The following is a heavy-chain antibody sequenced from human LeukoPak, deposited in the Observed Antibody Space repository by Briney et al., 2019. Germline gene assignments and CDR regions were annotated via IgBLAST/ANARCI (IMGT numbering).Heavy chain of an antibody. CDR2: INPNSGGT. J-gene: IGHJ3*02. CDR3: ARGRSGWTEDAFDI. V-gene: IGHV1-2*02. Sequence: GASVKVSCKASGYTFTGYYMHWVRQAPGQGLEWMGWINPNSGGTNYAQKFQGRVTMTRDTSISTAYMELSRLRSDDTAVYYCARGRSGWTEDAFDILGQGTMVTVSS. D-gene: IGHD6-19*01. CDR1: GYTFTGYY.